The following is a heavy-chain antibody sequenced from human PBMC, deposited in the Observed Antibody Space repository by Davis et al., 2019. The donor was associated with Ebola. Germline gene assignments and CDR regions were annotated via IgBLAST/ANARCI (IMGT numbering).Heavy chain of an antibody. Sequence: GGSLRLSCAGSGFTFSTYVMHWVRQAPGKGLEWVAVIAYDGGNKYYADSVKGRFTISRDNSKNTLYLQMNSLRAEDTAVYYCTRDENYGSGWHWDYWGLGTLVTVSS. CDR3: TRDENYGSGWHWDY. J-gene: IGHJ4*02. CDR2: IAYDGGNK. D-gene: IGHD6-19*01. CDR1: GFTFSTYV. V-gene: IGHV3-30-3*01.